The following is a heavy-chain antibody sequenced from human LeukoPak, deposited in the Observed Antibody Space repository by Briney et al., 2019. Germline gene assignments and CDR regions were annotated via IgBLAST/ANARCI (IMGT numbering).Heavy chain of an antibody. CDR3: ARDLPHPGIAVADSTY. J-gene: IGHJ4*02. CDR2: INPSGGAT. V-gene: IGHV1-46*01. CDR1: GYTFTSYY. D-gene: IGHD6-19*01. Sequence: GASVKVSCKASGYTFTSYYMHWVRQAPGQGLEWMGIINPSGGATTYAQKFQGRVTMTRDTSTSTVYMELSSLRFEDTAVYYCARDLPHPGIAVADSTYWGQGTLVTVSS.